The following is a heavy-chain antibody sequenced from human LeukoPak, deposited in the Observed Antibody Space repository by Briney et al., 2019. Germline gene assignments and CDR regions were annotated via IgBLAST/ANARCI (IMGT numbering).Heavy chain of an antibody. CDR3: ARGATPRSGIAARYYYYFDY. CDR2: IYTSGST. D-gene: IGHD6-6*01. CDR1: GGSISSGSYY. Sequence: SQTLSLTCTVSGGSISSGSYYWSWIRQPAGKGLEWIGRIYTSGSTNYNPSLKSRVTISVDTSKNQFSLKLSSVTAADTAVYYCARGATPRSGIAARYYYYFDYWGQGTLVTVSS. J-gene: IGHJ4*02. V-gene: IGHV4-61*02.